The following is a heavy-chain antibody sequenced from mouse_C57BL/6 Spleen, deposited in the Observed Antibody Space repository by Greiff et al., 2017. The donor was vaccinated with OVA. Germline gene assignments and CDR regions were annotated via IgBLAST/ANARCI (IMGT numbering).Heavy chain of an antibody. CDR2: IYPGSGNT. CDR3: AREYGNDVDAMDY. CDR1: GYSFKSYY. V-gene: IGHV1-66*01. Sequence: QVQLQQSGPELVKPGASVKISCKASGYSFKSYYIHWVKQRPGQGLEWIGWIYPGSGNTKYNEKFKGKATLTADTSSSTAYMQLSSLTSEDSAVYYWAREYGNDVDAMDYWGQGTSVTVSS. J-gene: IGHJ4*01. D-gene: IGHD2-10*02.